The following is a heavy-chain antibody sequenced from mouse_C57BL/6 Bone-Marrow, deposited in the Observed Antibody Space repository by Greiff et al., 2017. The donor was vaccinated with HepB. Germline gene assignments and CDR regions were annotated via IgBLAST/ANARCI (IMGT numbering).Heavy chain of an antibody. D-gene: IGHD1-1*01. J-gene: IGHJ2*01. Sequence: EVHLVESGGGLVKPGGSLKLSCAASGFTFSDYGMHWVRQAPEKGLEGVAYISSGSSTIYYADTVKGRFTISRDNAKNTLFLQMTSLRSEDTAMYYCARNYGSDYWGQGTTLTVSS. CDR3: ARNYGSDY. CDR1: GFTFSDYG. CDR2: ISSGSSTI. V-gene: IGHV5-17*01.